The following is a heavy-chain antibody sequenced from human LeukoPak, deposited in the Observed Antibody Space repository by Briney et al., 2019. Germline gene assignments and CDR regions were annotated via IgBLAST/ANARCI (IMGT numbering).Heavy chain of an antibody. D-gene: IGHD2-2*01. Sequence: ASVKVSCKASGGTFSSYAISWVRQAPGQGLEWMGGIIPIFGTANYTQKFQGRVTITADESTSTAYMELSSLRSEDTAVYYCVTAMNPHGMDVWGKGTTVTVSS. CDR3: VTAMNPHGMDV. J-gene: IGHJ6*04. CDR2: IIPIFGTA. CDR1: GGTFSSYA. V-gene: IGHV1-69*13.